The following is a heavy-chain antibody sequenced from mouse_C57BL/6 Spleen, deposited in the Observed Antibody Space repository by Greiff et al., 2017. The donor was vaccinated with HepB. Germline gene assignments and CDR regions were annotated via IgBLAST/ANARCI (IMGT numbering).Heavy chain of an antibody. CDR3: ARDYGSSYRAMDY. CDR1: GFTFTDYY. V-gene: IGHV1-76*01. CDR2: IYPGSGNT. D-gene: IGHD1-1*01. Sequence: QVQLKESGAELVRPGASVKLSCTASGFTFTDYYINWVKQRPGQGLEWIARIYPGSGNTYYNEKFKGKATLTAEKSSRTAYMQLSSLTSEDSAVYFCARDYGSSYRAMDYWGQGTSVTVSS. J-gene: IGHJ4*01.